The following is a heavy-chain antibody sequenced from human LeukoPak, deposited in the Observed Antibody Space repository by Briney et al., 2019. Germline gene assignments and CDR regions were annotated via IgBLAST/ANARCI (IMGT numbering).Heavy chain of an antibody. Sequence: SQTLSLTCAISGDSVSSNSAAWNWIRQSPSMGLQWMGRTYYRAKWYNDYAVSVKSLIRINADTSMNQFSLQLNSVTPEDTAVYYCAREGPIAAREGYYYYMDVWGKGTTVTVSS. CDR1: GDSVSSNSAA. D-gene: IGHD6-6*01. V-gene: IGHV6-1*01. CDR3: AREGPIAAREGYYYYMDV. CDR2: TYYRAKWYN. J-gene: IGHJ6*03.